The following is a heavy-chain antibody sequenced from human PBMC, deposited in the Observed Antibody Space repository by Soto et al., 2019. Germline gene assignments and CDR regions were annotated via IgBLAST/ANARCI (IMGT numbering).Heavy chain of an antibody. Sequence: QVQLQESGPGLVKPSETLSLTCTVSGGSISSYYWSWIRQPPGKGLEWIGYIYYSGSTNYNPSLKSRVTISVDTSKNQFSLKLSXXTAADTAVYYCARPHGGSSGWDNWFDPWGQGTLVTVSS. CDR1: GGSISSYY. V-gene: IGHV4-59*01. J-gene: IGHJ5*02. D-gene: IGHD6-25*01. CDR3: ARPHGGSSGWDNWFDP. CDR2: IYYSGST.